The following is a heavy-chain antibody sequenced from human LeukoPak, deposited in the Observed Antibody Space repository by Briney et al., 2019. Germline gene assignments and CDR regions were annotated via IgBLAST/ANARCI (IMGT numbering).Heavy chain of an antibody. CDR1: GGSFSGYY. CDR2: INHSGST. Sequence: HPSETLSLTCAVYGGSFSGYYWSWIRQPPGKGLEWIGEINHSGSTNYNPSLKSRVTISVDTSKNQFSLKLSSVTAADTAVYYCARGATRPLSRVPAYYYYMDVWGKGTTVTVSS. V-gene: IGHV4-34*01. D-gene: IGHD2-2*01. CDR3: ARGATRPLSRVPAYYYYMDV. J-gene: IGHJ6*03.